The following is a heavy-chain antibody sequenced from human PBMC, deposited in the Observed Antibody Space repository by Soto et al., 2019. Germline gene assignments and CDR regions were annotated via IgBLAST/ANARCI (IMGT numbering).Heavy chain of an antibody. J-gene: IGHJ6*02. D-gene: IGHD2-15*01. CDR3: ARDRPALLLTYYGMDV. Sequence: QVQLVQSGAEVKKPGSSVKVSCKASGGTFSSYAISWVRQAPGQGLEWMGGIIPIFGTVNYAQKFQGRVTITADESTSTAYMELSSLRSEDTAVYYCARDRPALLLTYYGMDVWGQGTTVTVSS. CDR2: IIPIFGTV. V-gene: IGHV1-69*01. CDR1: GGTFSSYA.